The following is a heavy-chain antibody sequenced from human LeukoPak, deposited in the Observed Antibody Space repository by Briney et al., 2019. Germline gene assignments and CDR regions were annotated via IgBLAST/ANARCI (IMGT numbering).Heavy chain of an antibody. CDR3: ARSYDSHYYYYMDV. V-gene: IGHV4-59*01. D-gene: IGHD5-12*01. CDR2: IYYSGST. J-gene: IGHJ6*03. CDR1: GGSISSYY. Sequence: KPSETLSLTCTVSGGSISSYYWSWIRQPPGKGLEWIGYIYYSGSTNYNPSLKSRVTISVDTSKNQFSLKLSSVTAADTAVYYCARSYDSHYYYYMDVWGKGTTVTVSS.